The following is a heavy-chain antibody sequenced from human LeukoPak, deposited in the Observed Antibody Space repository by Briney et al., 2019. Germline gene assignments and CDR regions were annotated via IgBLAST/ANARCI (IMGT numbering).Heavy chain of an antibody. CDR3: ARDTTLDH. Sequence: ASETLSLTCTVSGGSISSGGYYWSWIRQHPGKGLEWIGNIYYSGSTHYNPSLKSRITISVGTSKNQFSLKLSSVTAADTAVYYCARDTTLDHWGQGTLVTASS. J-gene: IGHJ4*02. CDR1: GGSISSGGYY. CDR2: IYYSGST. D-gene: IGHD1-1*01. V-gene: IGHV4-31*03.